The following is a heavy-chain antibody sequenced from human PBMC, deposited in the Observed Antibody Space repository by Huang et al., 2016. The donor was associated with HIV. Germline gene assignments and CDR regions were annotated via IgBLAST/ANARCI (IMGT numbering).Heavy chain of an antibody. CDR2: ISYDGNTK. D-gene: IGHD5-12*01. CDR3: ARTRRDGYNFFDY. V-gene: IGHV3-30*14. J-gene: IGHJ4*02. CDR1: GFTFNNYA. Sequence: QVQLVESGGGVVQPGRSLRLSCAASGFTFNNYAIHWVRQAPGKGLEWVAVISYDGNTKYYADSGKGRFTISRDNSKNTLYLQMNSLRPEDTAVYYCARTRRDGYNFFDYWGQGTLVTVSS.